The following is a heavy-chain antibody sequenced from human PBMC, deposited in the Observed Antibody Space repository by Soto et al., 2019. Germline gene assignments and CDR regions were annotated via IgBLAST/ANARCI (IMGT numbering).Heavy chain of an antibody. CDR3: TRRSRSGNSGFDWYFDL. V-gene: IGHV4-39*01. Sequence: QLQLQESGPGLVKPSETLSLTCTVSGGSISVNGYYWGWIRQPPGEGLEWIGSIYYSGSTYYNPSLKSRVTISVDTSKNQCSLRLSSVTAADTALYFCTRRSRSGNSGFDWYFDLWGRGTLVAVSS. J-gene: IGHJ2*01. CDR2: IYYSGST. D-gene: IGHD5-12*01. CDR1: GGSISVNGYY.